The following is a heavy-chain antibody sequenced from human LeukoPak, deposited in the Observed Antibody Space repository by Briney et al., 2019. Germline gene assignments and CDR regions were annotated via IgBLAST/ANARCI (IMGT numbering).Heavy chain of an antibody. Sequence: SETLSLTRAVYGGSFSGYYWSWIRQPPGKGLEWIGEINHSGSTNYNPSLKSRVTISVDTSKNQFSLKLKSVTAADTAVYYCARVTGYMIEDYFDYWGQGTLVTVSS. D-gene: IGHD3-22*01. V-gene: IGHV4-34*01. CDR3: ARVTGYMIEDYFDY. CDR1: GGSFSGYY. CDR2: INHSGST. J-gene: IGHJ4*02.